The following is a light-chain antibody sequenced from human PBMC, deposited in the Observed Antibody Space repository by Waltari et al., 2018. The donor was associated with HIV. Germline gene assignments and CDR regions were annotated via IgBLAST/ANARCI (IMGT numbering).Light chain of an antibody. J-gene: IGLJ2*01. V-gene: IGLV7-46*01. CDR2: DTF. Sequence: QAVVTQEPSLTVSPGGTVTLPCGSSPGPVTSGHPPYWFQQKSGQAPRTLIYDTFNKHSWTPARFSGSLLGGKAALTLSGAQPEDEAEYFCLLSFAGARPVVFGGGTNLTVL. CDR1: PGPVTSGHP. CDR3: LLSFAGARPVV.